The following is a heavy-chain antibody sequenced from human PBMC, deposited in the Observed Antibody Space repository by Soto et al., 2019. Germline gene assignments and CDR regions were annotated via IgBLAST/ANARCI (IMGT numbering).Heavy chain of an antibody. V-gene: IGHV1-8*01. J-gene: IGHJ6*03. CDR2: MNPNSGNT. CDR3: ARVYLFVAATRGVIGYYYYYMDV. Sequence: GASVKVSCKASGYTFTSYGINWVRQATGQGLEWMGWMNPNSGNTGYAQKFQGRVTMTRNTSISTAHMELSSLRSEDTAVYYCARVYLFVAATRGVIGYYYYYMDVWGKGTTVTVSS. D-gene: IGHD2-15*01. CDR1: GYTFTSYG.